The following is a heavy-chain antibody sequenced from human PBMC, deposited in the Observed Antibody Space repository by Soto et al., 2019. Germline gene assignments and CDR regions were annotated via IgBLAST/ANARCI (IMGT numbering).Heavy chain of an antibody. Sequence: DVQLEESGGGLIEPGGSLRLSCAASGFTLSDYDMHWVRQGTTKGLEWVSGIGATGDTFYPDSVKGRFSISRDHVTNSLYLQMSILRAEDTAVYYCARGAGCSGGSCYSYNWFDPWGHGTLVTVSS. V-gene: IGHV3-13*01. CDR3: ARGAGCSGGSCYSYNWFDP. D-gene: IGHD2-15*01. J-gene: IGHJ5*02. CDR2: IGATGDT. CDR1: GFTLSDYD.